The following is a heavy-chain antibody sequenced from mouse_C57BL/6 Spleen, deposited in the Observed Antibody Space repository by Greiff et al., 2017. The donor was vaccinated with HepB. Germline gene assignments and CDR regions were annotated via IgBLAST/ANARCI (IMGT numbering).Heavy chain of an antibody. D-gene: IGHD2-3*01. V-gene: IGHV1-69*01. J-gene: IGHJ2*01. CDR1: GYTFTSYW. Sequence: VQLQQPGAELVMPGASVKLSCKASGYTFTSYWMHWVKQRPGQGLEWIGEIDPSESYTNYNQKFKGKSTLTVDKSSSTAYMQLSSLTSEDSAVYYCARWNDGRFDYWGQGTTLTVSS. CDR2: IDPSESYT. CDR3: ARWNDGRFDY.